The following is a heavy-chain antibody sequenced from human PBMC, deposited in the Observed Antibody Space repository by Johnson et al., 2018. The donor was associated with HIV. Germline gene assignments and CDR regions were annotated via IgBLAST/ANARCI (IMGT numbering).Heavy chain of an antibody. J-gene: IGHJ3*02. CDR2: IGTAGDT. V-gene: IGHV3-13*01. CDR3: AKGRSSTPWEHAFDI. CDR1: GFTFSSYD. D-gene: IGHD1-1*01. Sequence: VQLVESGGGLVQPGGSLRLSCAASGFTFSSYDMHWVRQATGKGLEWVSAIGTAGDTYYPGSVKGRFTISRENAKNTLYLQMNSLRGEDTAVYYCAKGRSSTPWEHAFDIWGQGTMVTVSS.